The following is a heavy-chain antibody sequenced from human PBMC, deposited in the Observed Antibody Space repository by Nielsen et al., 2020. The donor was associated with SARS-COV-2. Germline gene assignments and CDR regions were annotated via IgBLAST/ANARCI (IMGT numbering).Heavy chain of an antibody. V-gene: IGHV3-15*01. CDR2: LKGKVDGGTA. J-gene: IGHJ4*02. Sequence: GGSLRLSCAASGFTFSNYIINWVRQAPGKGLEWVGRLKGKVDGGTADYAAPVKGRFTISGDDSKNTLYLHMNSLKIDDTGVYYCMSDDAGWGQGTLVTVSS. CDR3: MSDDAG. CDR1: GFTFSNYI.